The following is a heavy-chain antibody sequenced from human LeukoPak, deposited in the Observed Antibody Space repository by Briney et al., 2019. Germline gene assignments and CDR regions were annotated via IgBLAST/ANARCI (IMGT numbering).Heavy chain of an antibody. J-gene: IGHJ4*02. Sequence: GGSLRLSCAASGFTFSNYGMHWVRQAPGKGLEWVASINRDESAIFYLASVKGRFTISRDNARNLLFLQMNTLRAEDTAVYYCAKLLGDATTYDYWGQGALVTVSS. D-gene: IGHD1-1*01. CDR2: INRDESAI. CDR1: GFTFSNYG. CDR3: AKLLGDATTYDY. V-gene: IGHV3-7*01.